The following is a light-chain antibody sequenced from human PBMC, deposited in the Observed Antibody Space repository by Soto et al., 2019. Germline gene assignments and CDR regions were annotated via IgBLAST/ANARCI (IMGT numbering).Light chain of an antibody. CDR3: QQYNNWPIT. CDR2: GAS. CDR1: QTVSTN. V-gene: IGKV3-15*01. J-gene: IGKJ5*01. Sequence: ERVMTQSPATRSVSPGERATLSCRASQTVSTNLAWYQQKPGQAPRLLISGASTRATGIPARFSGSGSGTEFTLTISSLQSEDFAVYYCQQYNNWPITFGQGTRLEIK.